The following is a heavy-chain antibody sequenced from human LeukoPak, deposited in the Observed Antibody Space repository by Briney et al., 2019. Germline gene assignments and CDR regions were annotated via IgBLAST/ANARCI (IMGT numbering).Heavy chain of an antibody. D-gene: IGHD1-1*01. J-gene: IGHJ6*03. CDR2: VDHTGST. V-gene: IGHV4-59*01. Sequence: SETLSLTCSVSDDSITMYYWTWIRQPPGKGLEWIGYVDHTGSTNFNPSLNGRVSISRDTTKNLFSLRLRSVTAADTAVYFCARGRVSSSTWYSTYYYYFYMDVWGRGTTVTVSS. CDR1: DDSITMYY. CDR3: ARGRVSSSTWYSTYYYYFYMDV.